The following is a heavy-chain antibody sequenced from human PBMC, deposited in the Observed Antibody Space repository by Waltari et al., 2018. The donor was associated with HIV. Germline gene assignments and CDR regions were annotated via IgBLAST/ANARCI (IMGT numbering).Heavy chain of an antibody. CDR2: INQSGGT. J-gene: IGHJ4*02. Sequence: QVQLQQWGAGLLKPSETLSLTCAVYGGSFSGYYWSWIRQPPGKGLEWIGEINQSGGTNYNPALKSRVTISVDTSKNQFSLKLSSVTAADTAVYYCASLSMTTVVTPVDYWGQGTLVTVSS. V-gene: IGHV4-34*01. CDR1: GGSFSGYY. D-gene: IGHD4-17*01. CDR3: ASLSMTTVVTPVDY.